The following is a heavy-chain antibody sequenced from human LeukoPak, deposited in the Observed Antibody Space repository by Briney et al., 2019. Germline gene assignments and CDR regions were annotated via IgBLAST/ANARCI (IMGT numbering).Heavy chain of an antibody. CDR2: INHSGST. Sequence: SETLSLTCAVYGWSFSGYYWSWIRQPPGKGLEWIGEINHSGSTNYNPALKSRVTISVDTSKNQFSLKLSSVTAADTAVYYCARLEYCDILTGYTYPRGMDVWGQGTTVTVSS. CDR1: GWSFSGYY. J-gene: IGHJ6*02. D-gene: IGHD3-9*01. V-gene: IGHV4-34*01. CDR3: ARLEYCDILTGYTYPRGMDV.